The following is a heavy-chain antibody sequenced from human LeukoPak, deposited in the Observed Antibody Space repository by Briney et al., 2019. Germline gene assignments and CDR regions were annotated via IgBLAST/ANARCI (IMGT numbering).Heavy chain of an antibody. CDR2: IYSGGST. CDR3: ARGPETTGFDY. Sequence: GGSLRLSCAASGVTVSSNYMSWVRQAPGKGLEWVSVIYSGGSTYYADSVKGRFTISRHNSKNTLYLQMSSLRAEDTAVYYCARGPETTGFDYWGQGTLVTVSS. V-gene: IGHV3-53*04. J-gene: IGHJ4*02. CDR1: GVTVSSNY. D-gene: IGHD4-17*01.